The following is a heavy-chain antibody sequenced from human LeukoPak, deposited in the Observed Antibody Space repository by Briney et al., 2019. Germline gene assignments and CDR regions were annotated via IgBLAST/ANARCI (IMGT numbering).Heavy chain of an antibody. V-gene: IGHV1-69-2*01. CDR2: VDPEDGET. CDR1: GYTFIDYY. CDR3: ANDYGDYGYDY. Sequence: ASVKISCKVSGYTFIDYYMHWVQQAPGKGLEWMGLVDPEDGETIYAEKFQGRVTITADTSTDTAYMELSSLRSEDTAVYYCANDYGDYGYDYWGQGTLVTVSS. J-gene: IGHJ4*02. D-gene: IGHD4-17*01.